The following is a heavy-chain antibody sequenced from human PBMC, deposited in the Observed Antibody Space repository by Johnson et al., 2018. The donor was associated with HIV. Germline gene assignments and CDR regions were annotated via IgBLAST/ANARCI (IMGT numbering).Heavy chain of an antibody. V-gene: IGHV3-11*04. CDR2: ISSSGGST. Sequence: QVQLVESGGGLVKPGGSLRLSCAVSGFTFSDYYMSWIRQAPGKGLEWVSYISSSGGSTYYADSVKGRFTISRDNSKNTLYLQMNSLRAEDTAVYYCAKDPMVATPANAFDIWGQGTMVTVSS. D-gene: IGHD5-12*01. J-gene: IGHJ3*02. CDR1: GFTFSDYY. CDR3: AKDPMVATPANAFDI.